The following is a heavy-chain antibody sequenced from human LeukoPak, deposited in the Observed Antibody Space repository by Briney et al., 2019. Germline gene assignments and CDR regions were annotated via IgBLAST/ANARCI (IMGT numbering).Heavy chain of an antibody. J-gene: IGHJ6*02. V-gene: IGHV4-59*01. D-gene: IGHD6-13*01. CDR2: IYYSGST. Sequence: PSETLSLTCTVSGGSISSYYWSWIRQPPGKGLAWIGYIYYSGSTNYNPSLKSRVTISVDTSKNQFSLNLSSVTAADTAVYYCARSGYSSSWTLGYYYGMDVWGQGTTVTVSS. CDR3: ARSGYSSSWTLGYYYGMDV. CDR1: GGSISSYY.